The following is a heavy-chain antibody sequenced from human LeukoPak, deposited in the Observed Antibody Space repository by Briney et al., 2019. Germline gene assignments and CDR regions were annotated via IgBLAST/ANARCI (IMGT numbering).Heavy chain of an antibody. J-gene: IGHJ4*02. CDR1: GGSFSSYY. CDR3: ARDKVGATTYFDY. V-gene: IGHV4-59*01. CDR2: IYYSRST. D-gene: IGHD1-26*01. Sequence: PSETLSLSCTASGGSFSSYYWSWIRQPPGKGLEWIGYIYYSRSTNYNPSLKSRVTISVDTSKNKCSLKLSSVTAADTAVYYCARDKVGATTYFDYWGQGTLVTVSS.